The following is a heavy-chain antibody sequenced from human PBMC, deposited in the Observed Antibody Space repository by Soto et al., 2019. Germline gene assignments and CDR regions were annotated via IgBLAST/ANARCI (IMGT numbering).Heavy chain of an antibody. V-gene: IGHV4-34*01. CDR3: ARGDTICGVVIGGSAFDI. J-gene: IGHJ3*02. Sequence: QVQLQQWGAGLLNPSETLSLTCAVYGGSFSGYYWSWIRQPPGKGLEWIGEINHSGSTNYNPSLKSRVTISVDTSKNQSALKLSSVSAADTAVYYCARGDTICGVVIGGSAFDIWGQGTMVTVSS. D-gene: IGHD3-3*01. CDR1: GGSFSGYY. CDR2: INHSGST.